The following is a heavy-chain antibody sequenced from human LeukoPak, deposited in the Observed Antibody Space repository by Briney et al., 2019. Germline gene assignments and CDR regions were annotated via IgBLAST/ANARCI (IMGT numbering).Heavy chain of an antibody. Sequence: SETLSLTCTVSGYSISSDYYWSWIRQPPGKGLEWIGYIYYSGSTNYNPSLKSRVTISVDTSKNQFSLKLSSVTAADTAVYYCARGRDSSGYYCVDYWGQGTLVTVSS. CDR2: IYYSGST. CDR3: ARGRDSSGYYCVDY. D-gene: IGHD3-22*01. V-gene: IGHV4-61*01. CDR1: GYSISSDYY. J-gene: IGHJ4*02.